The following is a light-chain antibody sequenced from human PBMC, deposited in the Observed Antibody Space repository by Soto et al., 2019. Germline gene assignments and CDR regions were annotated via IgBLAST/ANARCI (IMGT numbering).Light chain of an antibody. CDR1: QTVSSNY. CDR2: GAS. Sequence: ILLTQSPDTLSLSPGERATLSCRASQTVSSNYLAWCQQRPGQAPRLLIYGASTRAAGIPDRFSGSESGTDFTLTITRLEPEDSAVYFCQQYTGQPTTFGQGTRLEIK. J-gene: IGKJ5*01. V-gene: IGKV3-20*01. CDR3: QQYTGQPTT.